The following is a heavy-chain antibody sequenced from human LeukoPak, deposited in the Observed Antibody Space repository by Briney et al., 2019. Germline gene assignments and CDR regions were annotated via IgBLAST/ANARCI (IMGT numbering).Heavy chain of an antibody. J-gene: IGHJ4*02. D-gene: IGHD5-24*01. Sequence: SEALSLTCTVSGYSISSGYYWGWIRQPPGKGLEWIGSIYHSGSTYYNPSLKSRVTISVDTSKNQFSLKLSSVTAADTAVYYCARARREMVDYWGQGTLVSVSS. V-gene: IGHV4-38-2*02. CDR1: GYSISSGYY. CDR2: IYHSGST. CDR3: ARARREMVDY.